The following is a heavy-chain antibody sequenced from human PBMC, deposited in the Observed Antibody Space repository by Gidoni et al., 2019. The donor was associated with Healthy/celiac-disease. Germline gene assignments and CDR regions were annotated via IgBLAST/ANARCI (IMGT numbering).Heavy chain of an antibody. Sequence: EVQLVESGGGLVQPGGSLRLSCAASGFTFSSYSMNWVRQAPGKGLEWVSYISSSSSTKYYADSVKSRFTISRDNAKNSLYLQMNSLRDEDTAVYYCARADYGGNSRWFDPWGQGTLVTVSS. CDR3: ARADYGGNSRWFDP. J-gene: IGHJ5*02. CDR1: GFTFSSYS. CDR2: ISSSSSTK. V-gene: IGHV3-48*02. D-gene: IGHD4-17*01.